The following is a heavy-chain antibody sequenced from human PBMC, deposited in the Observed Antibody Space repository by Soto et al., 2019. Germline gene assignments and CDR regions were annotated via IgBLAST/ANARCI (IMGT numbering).Heavy chain of an antibody. Sequence: QITLKESGPALVKPTQTLTLTCTFSGFSLTRGVGVAWIRQPPGKALEWLALIYWDDDKRYSSSLKSRPTIPNNTSKNHVVLIMTNMDPVDPATYYCAHKPLTTTGAFDPWGQGTLVTVSS. J-gene: IGHJ5*02. CDR2: IYWDDDK. V-gene: IGHV2-5*02. CDR1: GFSLTRGVG. D-gene: IGHD7-27*01. CDR3: AHKPLTTTGAFDP.